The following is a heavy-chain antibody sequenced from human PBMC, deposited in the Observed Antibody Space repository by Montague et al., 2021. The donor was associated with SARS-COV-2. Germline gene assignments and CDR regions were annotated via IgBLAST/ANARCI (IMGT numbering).Heavy chain of an antibody. CDR2: INQGGAP. J-gene: IGHJ3*02. V-gene: IGHV4-34*01. D-gene: IGHD3-9*01. CDR3: ARGRPVQGSFRHFDSISSGALDI. CDR1: RGSFSNYY. Sequence: SETRSLTCAVSRGSFSNYYWTWICQSPGKGLEWIGEINQGGAPNYTPSLKSRVTISLDTSKKQISLKLNSVTVADTAVFFCARGRPVQGSFRHFDSISSGALDIWAQGSLVIVSS.